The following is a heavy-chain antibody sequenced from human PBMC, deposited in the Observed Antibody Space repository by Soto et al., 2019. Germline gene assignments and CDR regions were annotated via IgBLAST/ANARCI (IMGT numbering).Heavy chain of an antibody. CDR1: GVTFSSYA. D-gene: IGHD4-17*01. CDR2: IIPIFGTA. V-gene: IGHV1-69*13. Sequence: ASVKVSCKASGVTFSSYAISWVRQAPGQGLEWMGGIIPIFGTANYAQKFQGRVTITADESTSTAYMELSSLRSEDTAVYYCARRLVHGERGFDYWGQGTLVTVSS. J-gene: IGHJ4*02. CDR3: ARRLVHGERGFDY.